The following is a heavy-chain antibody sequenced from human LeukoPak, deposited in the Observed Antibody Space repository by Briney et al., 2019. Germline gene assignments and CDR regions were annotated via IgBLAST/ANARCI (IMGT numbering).Heavy chain of an antibody. CDR2: FYYSGST. CDR1: GGSISSGDYY. Sequence: PSETLSLTCTVSGGSISSGDYYWSWIRQPPGKGLDWIGYFYYSGSTNYNPSLKSRVTISVDTSKNQFSLKLSSVTAADTAVYYCARVGGSYFFRAFDIWGQGTMVTVSS. V-gene: IGHV4-61*08. J-gene: IGHJ3*02. CDR3: ARVGGSYFFRAFDI. D-gene: IGHD1-26*01.